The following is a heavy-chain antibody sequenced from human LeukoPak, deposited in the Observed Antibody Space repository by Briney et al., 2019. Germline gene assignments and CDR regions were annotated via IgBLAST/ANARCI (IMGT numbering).Heavy chain of an antibody. CDR1: GFTFRSYT. CDR2: IGSNSDYI. Sequence: PGGSLRLSCVAYGFTFRSYTMIWVRQAPGKGLEWVSPIGSNSDYIYYADSVKGRFTISRDNAKNSLFLQMNSLTADDTAVYYCARDRGYGSGSSQNWFDPWGQGTLVTVSS. D-gene: IGHD3-10*01. J-gene: IGHJ5*02. V-gene: IGHV3-21*01. CDR3: ARDRGYGSGSSQNWFDP.